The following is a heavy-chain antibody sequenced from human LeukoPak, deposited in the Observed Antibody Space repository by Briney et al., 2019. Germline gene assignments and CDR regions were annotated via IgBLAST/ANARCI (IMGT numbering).Heavy chain of an antibody. CDR2: LYHTGST. D-gene: IGHD6-19*01. Sequence: PSETLSLTCAVSGGSISSPKYLSWVRQPPGKGLEWIGELYHTGSTNYNPSLKSRATISVDKSKNQFSLRLNSVTAADTAVYFCARGPVAGNFDSWGQGTLVTVSS. CDR3: ARGPVAGNFDS. J-gene: IGHJ4*02. CDR1: GGSISSPKY. V-gene: IGHV4-4*02.